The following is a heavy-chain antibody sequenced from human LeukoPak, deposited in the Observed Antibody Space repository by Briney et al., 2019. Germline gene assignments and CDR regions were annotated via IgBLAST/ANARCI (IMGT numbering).Heavy chain of an antibody. CDR1: GGTFSSYA. D-gene: IGHD2-15*01. CDR2: IIPILGIA. Sequence: SVKVSCKASGGTFSSYAISWVRQAPGQGLEWMGRIIPILGIANYAQKFQGRVTITADKSTSTAYMELSSLRSEDTAVYYCARAPDCSGGSCSSYAFDIWGQGTMVTVSS. CDR3: ARAPDCSGGSCSSYAFDI. V-gene: IGHV1-69*04. J-gene: IGHJ3*02.